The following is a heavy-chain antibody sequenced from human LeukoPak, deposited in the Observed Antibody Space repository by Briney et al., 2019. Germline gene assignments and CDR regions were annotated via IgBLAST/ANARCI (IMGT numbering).Heavy chain of an antibody. CDR1: GGSISSSSYY. Sequence: PSETLSLTCTVSGGSISSSSYYWGWIRQPPGKGLEWIGEINHSGSTNYNPSLKSRVTISVDTSKNQFSLKLSSVTAADTAVYYCARGSLVVVVDWFDPWGQGTLVTVSS. J-gene: IGHJ5*02. D-gene: IGHD2-2*01. CDR3: ARGSLVVVVDWFDP. CDR2: INHSGST. V-gene: IGHV4-39*07.